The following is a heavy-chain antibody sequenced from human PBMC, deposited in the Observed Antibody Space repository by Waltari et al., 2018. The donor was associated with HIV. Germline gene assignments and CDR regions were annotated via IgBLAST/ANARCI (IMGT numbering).Heavy chain of an antibody. J-gene: IGHJ4*02. CDR1: GVTFSTYA. CDR2: IIPIFGTA. D-gene: IGHD3-22*01. Sequence: QVQLVQSGAEVRKPGSSVKVPCKASGVTFSTYAISRVRQAPGQGLEWMGGIIPIFGTANYAQKFQGRVTITADESTSTAYMGLSSLRSEDTAVYYCARPAGYYDSSGYYFDYWGQGTLVTVSS. V-gene: IGHV1-69*01. CDR3: ARPAGYYDSSGYYFDY.